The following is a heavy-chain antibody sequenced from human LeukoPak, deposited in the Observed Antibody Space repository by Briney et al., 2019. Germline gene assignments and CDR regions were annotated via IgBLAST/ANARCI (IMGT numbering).Heavy chain of an antibody. V-gene: IGHV4-39*07. CDR3: ARENYFDY. CDR2: IYYSGST. J-gene: IGHJ4*02. CDR1: GGSISSSSYY. Sequence: SETLSLTCTVSGGSISSSSYYWGWIRQPPGKGLEWIGSIYYSGSTYYNPSLKSRVTISVDTSKNQFSLKLSSVTAADTAVYYCARENYFDYWGQGTLVTVSS.